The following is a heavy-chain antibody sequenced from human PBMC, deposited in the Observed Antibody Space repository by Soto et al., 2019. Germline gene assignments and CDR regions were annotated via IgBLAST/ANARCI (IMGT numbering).Heavy chain of an antibody. V-gene: IGHV1-3*01. J-gene: IGHJ5*02. D-gene: IGHD2-2*01. CDR3: ARGIATGQLDP. Sequence: ASVKVSCKASGYTFTRYTMNWARQAPGQRLEWMGWINPDNGNTKSSQKFQDRVIITRDTSASTAYMDLSSLRSEDTAVYYCARGIATGQLDPWGQGTLVTVYS. CDR2: INPDNGNT. CDR1: GYTFTRYT.